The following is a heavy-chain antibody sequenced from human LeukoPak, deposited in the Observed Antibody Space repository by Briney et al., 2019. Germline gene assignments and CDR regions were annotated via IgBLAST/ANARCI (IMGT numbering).Heavy chain of an antibody. D-gene: IGHD3-10*01. CDR2: INYSGNT. V-gene: IGHV4-39*01. Sequence: PSETLSLTCTVSGGSISSSNYYWGWIRRPPGKGLEWIGSINYSGNTYYNPSLKSRVTISVDTSKNQFSLKLSSVAAADTAVYYCARGETYYYGSGSYPQFDAFDIWGQGTMVTVSS. J-gene: IGHJ3*02. CDR1: GGSISSSNYY. CDR3: ARGETYYYGSGSYPQFDAFDI.